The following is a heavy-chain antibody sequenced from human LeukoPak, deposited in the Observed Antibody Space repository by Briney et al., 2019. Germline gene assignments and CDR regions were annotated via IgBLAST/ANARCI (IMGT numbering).Heavy chain of an antibody. CDR3: ARVQKSSRTTFDY. D-gene: IGHD1-1*01. CDR1: GGSISSSSYY. J-gene: IGHJ4*02. Sequence: SETLSLTCTVSGGSISSSSYYWGWIRQPPGKGLEWIGSIYYSGSTYYNPSLKSRVTISVDTSKNQFSLKLSSVTAADTAVYYCARVQKSSRTTFDYWGQGTLVTVSS. CDR2: IYYSGST. V-gene: IGHV4-39*07.